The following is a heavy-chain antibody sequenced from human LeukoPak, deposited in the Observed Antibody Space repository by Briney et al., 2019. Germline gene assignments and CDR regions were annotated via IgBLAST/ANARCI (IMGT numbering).Heavy chain of an antibody. CDR3: ARAGYCSSTSCQWVPLV. V-gene: IGHV4-30-2*01. D-gene: IGHD2-2*03. CDR2: IYHSGST. J-gene: IGHJ6*02. CDR1: GGSISSGGYS. Sequence: SQTLSLTCAVSGGSISSGGYSWSWIRQPPGKGLEWIGYIYHSGSTYYNPSLKSQFTISVDRSKNQFSLKLSSVTAADTAVYYCARAGYCSSTSCQWVPLVWGQGTTVTVSS.